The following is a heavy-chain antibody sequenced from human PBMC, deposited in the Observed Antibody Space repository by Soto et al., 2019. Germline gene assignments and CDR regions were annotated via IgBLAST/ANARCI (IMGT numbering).Heavy chain of an antibody. V-gene: IGHV3-30*18. Sequence: GGSLRLSCAASGFTFSSYGMHWVRQAPGKGLEWVAVISYDGSNKYYADSVKGRFTISRDNSKNTLYLQMNSLRAEDTAVYYCAKDSLVGASYYFDYWGQGTLVTVSS. J-gene: IGHJ4*02. CDR1: GFTFSSYG. CDR3: AKDSLVGASYYFDY. CDR2: ISYDGSNK. D-gene: IGHD1-26*01.